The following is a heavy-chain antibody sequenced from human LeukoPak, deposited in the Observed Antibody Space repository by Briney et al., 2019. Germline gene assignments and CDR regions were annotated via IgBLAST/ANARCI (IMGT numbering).Heavy chain of an antibody. D-gene: IGHD3-10*01. CDR3: AKRGIVIRGILVIGYHQEAYHYDY. J-gene: IGHJ4*02. CDR1: GISLSNYA. CDR2: ISERGGST. Sequence: GGSLRLSCVVSGISLSNYAMTWVRQAPGKGLEWVSYISERGGSTTYADSVKGRFTISRDTSLNTLYLQMTSLRAEDTAVYFCAKRGIVIRGILVIGYHQEAYHYDYWGQGVLVTVSS. V-gene: IGHV3-23*01.